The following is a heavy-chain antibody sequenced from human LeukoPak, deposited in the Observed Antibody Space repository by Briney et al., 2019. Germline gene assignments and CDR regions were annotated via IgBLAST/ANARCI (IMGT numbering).Heavy chain of an antibody. V-gene: IGHV3-49*04. CDR1: GFTFGDYA. Sequence: TGRSLRLSCTASGFTFGDYAMSWVRQAPGKGLEWVGFIRSKAYGGTTEYAASVKGGFTISRDDSKSIAYLQMNSLKTEDTAVYYCTRDSERYSYGRYGMDVWGQGTTVTVSS. J-gene: IGHJ6*02. CDR2: IRSKAYGGTT. D-gene: IGHD5-18*01. CDR3: TRDSERYSYGRYGMDV.